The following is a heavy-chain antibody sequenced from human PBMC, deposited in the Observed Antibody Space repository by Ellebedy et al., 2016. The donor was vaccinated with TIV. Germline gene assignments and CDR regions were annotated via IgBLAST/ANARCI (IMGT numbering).Heavy chain of an antibody. D-gene: IGHD3-3*01. CDR3: ARARTYYDFWSPYYYYYGMDV. J-gene: IGHJ6*02. CDR2: IYYSGST. CDR1: GGSISSYY. V-gene: IGHV4-59*01. Sequence: MPSETLSLTCTVSGGSISSYYWSWIRQPPGKGLEWIGYIYYSGSTNYNPSLKSRVTISVETSKNQFSLKLSSVTAADTAVYYCARARTYYDFWSPYYYYYGMDVWGQGTTVTVS.